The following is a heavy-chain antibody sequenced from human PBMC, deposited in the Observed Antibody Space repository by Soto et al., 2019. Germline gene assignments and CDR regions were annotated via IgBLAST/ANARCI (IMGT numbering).Heavy chain of an antibody. CDR2: INHSGST. V-gene: IGHV4-34*01. J-gene: IGHJ6*02. D-gene: IGHD3-10*01. CDR1: GGSFSGYY. Sequence: SETLSLTCAVYGGSFSGYYLSWIRQPPGKGLEWIGEINHSGSTNYNPSLKSRVTISVDTSKNQFSLKLSSVTAADTAVYYCARGQVITMVRGVPNYHYGMDVWGQGTTVTVSS. CDR3: ARGQVITMVRGVPNYHYGMDV.